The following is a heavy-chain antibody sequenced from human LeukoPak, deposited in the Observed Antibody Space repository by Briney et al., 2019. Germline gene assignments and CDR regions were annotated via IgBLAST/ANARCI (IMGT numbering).Heavy chain of an antibody. Sequence: SETLSLTCTVSGGSISSYYWSWIRQPPGKGLEWIGYIYYSGSTNYNPSLKSRVTISVDTSKNQFSLKLSSVTATDTAVYYCARHVSNYYGSFDYWGQGTLVTVSS. CDR3: ARHVSNYYGSFDY. V-gene: IGHV4-59*08. D-gene: IGHD3-10*01. CDR2: IYYSGST. CDR1: GGSISSYY. J-gene: IGHJ4*02.